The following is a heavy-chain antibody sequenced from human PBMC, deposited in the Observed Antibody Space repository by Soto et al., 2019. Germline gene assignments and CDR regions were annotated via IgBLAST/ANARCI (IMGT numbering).Heavy chain of an antibody. V-gene: IGHV1-18*01. Sequence: ASVKVSCKASGYTFTSYGISWVRQAPGQGLEWMGWISAYNGNTNYAQKLQGRVTITTDTSTSTAYMELSGLTSEDTAVYYCARRARVGKQLWLPFDYWAQGTLVTVSS. J-gene: IGHJ4*02. D-gene: IGHD5-18*01. CDR1: GYTFTSYG. CDR3: ARRARVGKQLWLPFDY. CDR2: ISAYNGNT.